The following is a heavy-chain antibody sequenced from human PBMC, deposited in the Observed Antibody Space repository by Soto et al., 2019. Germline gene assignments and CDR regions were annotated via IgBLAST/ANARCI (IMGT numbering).Heavy chain of an antibody. V-gene: IGHV3-72*01. J-gene: IGHJ4*02. CDR2: SKHKADSYAT. CDR3: TVWGMGNVFGAA. Sequence: EVQLVESGGGLVQPGGSLRLSCAASGFTFSDCYMDWVRQAPGKGLEWVGRSKHKADSYATEFAASVKGRFTISRDTSKNSLYLQMSSLKTEDTAVYYCTVWGMGNVFGAAWGPGILVTVSS. D-gene: IGHD2-8*02. CDR1: GFTFSDCY.